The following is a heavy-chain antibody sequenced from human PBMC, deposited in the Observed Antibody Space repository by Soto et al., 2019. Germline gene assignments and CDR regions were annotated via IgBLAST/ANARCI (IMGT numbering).Heavy chain of an antibody. CDR1: GFTFDDYA. Sequence: EVQLVESGGGLVQPGRSLRLSCAASGFTFDDYAMHWVRQAPGKGLEWVSGIRWNSVTIGYADSVKGRFTISRDSAKNSLSLQMNSLRAEDTAFYYSAKALRKGDVYGVIGYWGRGTLVTVSS. D-gene: IGHD4-17*01. CDR3: AKALRKGDVYGVIGY. J-gene: IGHJ4*02. CDR2: IRWNSVTI. V-gene: IGHV3-9*01.